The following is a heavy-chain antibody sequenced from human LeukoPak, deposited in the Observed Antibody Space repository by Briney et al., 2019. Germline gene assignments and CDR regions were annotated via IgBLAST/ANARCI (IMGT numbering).Heavy chain of an antibody. D-gene: IGHD3-3*01. CDR3: ARVYYDFWSGYYREYGHNWFDP. CDR2: IYYSGST. Sequence: SETLSLTCTVSGGFISSSSYYWGWIRQPPGKGLEWIGSIYYSGSTYYNPSLKSRVTISVDTSKNQFSLKLSSVTAADTAVYYCARVYYDFWSGYYREYGHNWFDPWGQGTLVTVSS. CDR1: GGFISSSSYY. J-gene: IGHJ5*02. V-gene: IGHV4-39*01.